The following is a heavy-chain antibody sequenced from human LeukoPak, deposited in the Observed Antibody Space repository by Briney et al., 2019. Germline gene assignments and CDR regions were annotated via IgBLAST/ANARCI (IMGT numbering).Heavy chain of an antibody. J-gene: IGHJ5*02. V-gene: IGHV3-21*01. CDR2: ISSSSSYI. D-gene: IGHD3-16*01. CDR3: ARGSTNYGNWFDP. Sequence: GGSLRLSCAASGFTFSSYEMNWVRQAPGKGLEWVSSISSSSSYIYYADSMKGRITISRDNARNSLYLEMNSLRADDTAVYYCARGSTNYGNWFDPWGQGTLVTVSS. CDR1: GFTFSSYE.